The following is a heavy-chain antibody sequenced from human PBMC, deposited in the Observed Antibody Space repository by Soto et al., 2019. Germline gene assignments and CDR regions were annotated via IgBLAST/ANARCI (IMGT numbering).Heavy chain of an antibody. D-gene: IGHD2-2*01. J-gene: IGHJ6*02. Sequence: ASVKVSCKASGGAFSSYAISWVRQAPGQGLEWMGGIIPISGTANYAQKFQGRVTITADESTSTAYMELSSLRSEDTAVYYCARSQGSSTSLEIYYYYYYGMDVWGQGTTVTVSS. CDR2: IIPISGTA. CDR1: GGAFSSYA. V-gene: IGHV1-69*13. CDR3: ARSQGSSTSLEIYYYYYYGMDV.